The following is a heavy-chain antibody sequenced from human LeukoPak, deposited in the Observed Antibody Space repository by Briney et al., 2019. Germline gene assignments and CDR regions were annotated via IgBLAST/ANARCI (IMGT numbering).Heavy chain of an antibody. CDR1: GFTFSSYA. D-gene: IGHD6-19*01. CDR2: ISGSGGST. CDR3: AKGPAPIAVAGTGY. Sequence: PGGSLRLSCAASGFTFSSYAMSWVRQAPGKGLEWVSAISGSGGSTYYADSVKGRSTISRDNSKNTLYLQMNSLRAEDTAVYYCAKGPAPIAVAGTGYWGQGTLVTVSS. V-gene: IGHV3-23*01. J-gene: IGHJ4*02.